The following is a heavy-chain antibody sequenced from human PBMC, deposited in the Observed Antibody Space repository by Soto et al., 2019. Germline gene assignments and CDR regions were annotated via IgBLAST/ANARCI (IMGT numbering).Heavy chain of an antibody. V-gene: IGHV1-8*01. Sequence: ASVKVSCKASGYTFTSYDINWVRQATGQGLEWMGWMNPNSGNTGYAQKFQGRVTMTRNTSISTAYMELSSLRSEDTAVYYCARETQYYDILTGPEYYYYMDVWGKGTTVTVSS. J-gene: IGHJ6*03. CDR1: GYTFTSYD. D-gene: IGHD3-9*01. CDR2: MNPNSGNT. CDR3: ARETQYYDILTGPEYYYYMDV.